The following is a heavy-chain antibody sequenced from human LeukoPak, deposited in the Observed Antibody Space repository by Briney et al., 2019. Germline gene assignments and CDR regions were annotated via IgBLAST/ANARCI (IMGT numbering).Heavy chain of an antibody. D-gene: IGHD3-10*01. CDR3: AKAVWFGEFDYYFFGLDV. V-gene: IGHV3-23*01. J-gene: IGHJ6*02. CDR1: GFTFSSYA. Sequence: HPRESLKISCAAFGFTFSSYAMGWVRQAPGKGLEWVSAISGSGGDTYYADSVKGRFTFSRDNSKNTLYLQMNSLRPEDTALYYCAKAVWFGEFDYYFFGLDVWGQGTTVTVSS. CDR2: ISGSGGDT.